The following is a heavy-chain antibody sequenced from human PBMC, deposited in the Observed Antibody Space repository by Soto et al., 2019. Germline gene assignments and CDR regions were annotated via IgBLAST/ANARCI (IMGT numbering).Heavy chain of an antibody. CDR1: GYTFTSYA. Sequence: QVQLVQSGAEEKKPGASVKVSCKASGYTFTSYAMHWVRQAPGQRLEWMGWINAGNGNTKYSQKFQGRVTITRDTSASTAYMELSSLRSEDTAVYYCARRSSWYYFDYWGQGTLVTVSS. V-gene: IGHV1-3*05. CDR3: ARRSSWYYFDY. CDR2: INAGNGNT. J-gene: IGHJ4*02. D-gene: IGHD6-13*01.